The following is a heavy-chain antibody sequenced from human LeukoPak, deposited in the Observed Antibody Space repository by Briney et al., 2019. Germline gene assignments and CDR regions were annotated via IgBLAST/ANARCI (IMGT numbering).Heavy chain of an antibody. D-gene: IGHD3-10*01. CDR2: ISASGGSA. Sequence: GGSLRLSCAASGFTFSSSAMSWVRQVPGKGLEWVSGISASGGSASYADSVRGRFTISRDNSKNTLYVQMNSLRDEDTAVYYCAKAGGWFGELLQTSADNWFDPWGQGTLVAVSS. CDR1: GFTFSSSA. V-gene: IGHV3-23*01. CDR3: AKAGGWFGELLQTSADNWFDP. J-gene: IGHJ5*02.